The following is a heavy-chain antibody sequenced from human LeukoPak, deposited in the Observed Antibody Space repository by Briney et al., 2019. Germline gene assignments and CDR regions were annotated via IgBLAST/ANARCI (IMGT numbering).Heavy chain of an antibody. V-gene: IGHV3-11*01. J-gene: IGHJ4*02. Sequence: PGGSLRLSCGASGFSFNESYMTWIRQAPGKGLEWVAYISGRSYSMYYADSVKGRFTISRDNARNSLYLHMNSLRADDTAVYYCARVQSYAYGFDYWGQGTLVTVSS. CDR1: GFSFNESY. D-gene: IGHD2-2*01. CDR3: ARVQSYAYGFDY. CDR2: ISGRSYSM.